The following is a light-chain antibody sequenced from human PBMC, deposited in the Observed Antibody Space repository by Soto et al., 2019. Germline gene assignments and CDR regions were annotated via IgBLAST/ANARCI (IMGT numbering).Light chain of an antibody. Sequence: ATPTNQSPSSLSASVKDRVTITCRASQGIRNDLGWYQQKPGKAPKLLIYAASSLQSGVPSRFSGSGSGTDFTLTISSLQPEDFAPYYCLQDYNYPRTSGHVTKVDIK. CDR1: QGIRND. V-gene: IGKV1-6*01. J-gene: IGKJ1*01. CDR3: LQDYNYPRT. CDR2: AAS.